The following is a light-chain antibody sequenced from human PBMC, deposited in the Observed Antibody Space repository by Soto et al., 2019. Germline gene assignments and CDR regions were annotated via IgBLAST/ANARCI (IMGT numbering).Light chain of an antibody. CDR2: EGS. CDR3: CSYAGSTTNWV. Sequence: QSALTQPASVSGSPGQSITISCTGTSSDIGAYNLISWYQQYPGKAPKLIIYEGSKRPSGVSNRLSGSKSGNTASVTISGLQAEDEANYYCCSYAGSTTNWVFGGGTQLTVL. J-gene: IGLJ3*02. CDR1: SSDIGAYNL. V-gene: IGLV2-23*01.